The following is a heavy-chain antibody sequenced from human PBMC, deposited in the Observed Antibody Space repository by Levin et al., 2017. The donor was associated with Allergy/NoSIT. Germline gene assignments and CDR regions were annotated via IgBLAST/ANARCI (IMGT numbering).Heavy chain of an antibody. D-gene: IGHD6-6*01. J-gene: IGHJ4*02. CDR1: GGSIRSYY. CDR3: ARVRRKNSSSKYYFDY. CDR2: IYYSGST. V-gene: IGHV4-59*01. Sequence: SQTLSLTCTVSGGSIRSYYWSWIRQPPGKGLEWIGYIYYSGSTNYNPSLKSRVTISVDTSKNQFSLKLSSVTAADTAVYYCARVRRKNSSSKYYFDYWGQGTLVTVSS.